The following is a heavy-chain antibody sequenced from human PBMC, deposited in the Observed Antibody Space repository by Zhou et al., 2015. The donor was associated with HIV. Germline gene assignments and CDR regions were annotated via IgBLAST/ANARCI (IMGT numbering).Heavy chain of an antibody. CDR2: ITPMFDME. J-gene: IGHJ6*02. Sequence: LVQSGTEVRKPGSSVNVSCKASGGTFSGSDISWVRQAPGQGLEWMGSITPMFDMETYAEKFQERVTITRDMSTSTAYMEVSSLRSDDTAVYYCAAFRFGIFFGVDVWGQGTTVTVSS. V-gene: IGHV1-69*04. CDR3: AAFRFGIFFGVDV. CDR1: GGTFSGSD. D-gene: IGHD3-10*01.